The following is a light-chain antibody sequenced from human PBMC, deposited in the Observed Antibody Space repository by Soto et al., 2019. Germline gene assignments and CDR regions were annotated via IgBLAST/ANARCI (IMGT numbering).Light chain of an antibody. CDR1: SSDIGGYNY. J-gene: IGLJ3*02. Sequence: QSALTQPASVSGSPGQSITISCTGTSSDIGGYNYVSWYQQHPGKAPKLMIYEVSNRPSGVSNRFSGSKSGNTASLTISGLQAEDEADYYCSSYISSSNRVFGGWTKLTVL. V-gene: IGLV2-14*01. CDR2: EVS. CDR3: SSYISSSNRV.